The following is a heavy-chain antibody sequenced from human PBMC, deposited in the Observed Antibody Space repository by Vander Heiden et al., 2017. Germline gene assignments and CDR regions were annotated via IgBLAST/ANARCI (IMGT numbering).Heavy chain of an antibody. V-gene: IGHV4-34*01. CDR2: INHSGST. J-gene: IGHJ5*02. CDR1: GGSFSGYY. D-gene: IGHD3-10*01. CDR3: ARDGSQYYGSGSYYKAKPFDP. Sequence: QVQLQQWGAGLLKPSETLSLTCAVYGGSFSGYYWSWIRQPPGKGLEWIGEINHSGSTNYNPSLKSRVTISVDTSKNQFSLKLSSVTAADTAVYYCARDGSQYYGSGSYYKAKPFDPWGQGTLVTVSS.